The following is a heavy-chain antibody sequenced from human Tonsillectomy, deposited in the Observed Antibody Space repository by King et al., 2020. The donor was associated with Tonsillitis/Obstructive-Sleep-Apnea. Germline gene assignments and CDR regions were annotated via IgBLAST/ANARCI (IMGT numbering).Heavy chain of an antibody. Sequence: VQLVESGGGLVQPGGSLRLSCSASGFTFSAYPMHWVRQAPGKGLEYVSAISSNGGTTYYTDSVKARFTISRDNSKSTLYLQMSSLRTEDTAIYYCVKENGVRELGHFDLWGRGTLVTVSS. CDR3: VKENGVRELGHFDL. J-gene: IGHJ2*01. V-gene: IGHV3-64D*06. D-gene: IGHD7-27*01. CDR1: GFTFSAYP. CDR2: ISSNGGTT.